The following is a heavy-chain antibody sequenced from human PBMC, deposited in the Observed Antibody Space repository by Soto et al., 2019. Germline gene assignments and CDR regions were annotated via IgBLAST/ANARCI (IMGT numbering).Heavy chain of an antibody. CDR3: ARAPMVLSRSYFDS. CDR2: ISYSGNT. CDR1: CGSISNFY. D-gene: IGHD2-8*01. V-gene: IGHV4-59*01. J-gene: IGHJ4*02. Sequence: SETLSVTCTVSCGSISNFYWSWIRQPPGKGLEWIGYISYSGNTNYNPSLKSRVSISVDTSKNQLSLNLTSVTAADTAVYYCARAPMVLSRSYFDSWGQGTPVTVSS.